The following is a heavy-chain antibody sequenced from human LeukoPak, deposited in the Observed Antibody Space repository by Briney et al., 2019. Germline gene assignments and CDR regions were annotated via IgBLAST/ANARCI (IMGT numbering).Heavy chain of an antibody. J-gene: IGHJ4*02. CDR1: GGTIRTYY. D-gene: IGHD2-8*01. CDR2: IYYSGST. CDR3: ARRNGFYFDY. V-gene: IGHV4-59*08. Sequence: PSETLSLTCTVSGGTIRTYYWSWIRQPPGKGLEWIGYIYYSGSTNYNPSLKSRVTISVDTSKNQFSLKLSSVTAADTAVYYCARRNGFYFDYWGQGTLVPVSS.